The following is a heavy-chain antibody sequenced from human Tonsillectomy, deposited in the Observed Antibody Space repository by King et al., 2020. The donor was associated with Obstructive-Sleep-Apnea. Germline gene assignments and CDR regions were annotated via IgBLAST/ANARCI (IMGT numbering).Heavy chain of an antibody. J-gene: IGHJ6*02. Sequence: QLQLQESGPGLVKPSETLSLTCTVSGGSIGSSSYYWGWIRQPPGKGLEWIGSINYSGSTYYNPSLRSRVTISVDTSKNRLSLRLTSVTAADTAVYYCARLDIEYSYQYGMDVWGQGTTVTVSS. D-gene: IGHD2-2*03. V-gene: IGHV4-39*07. CDR1: GGSIGSSSYY. CDR2: INYSGST. CDR3: ARLDIEYSYQYGMDV.